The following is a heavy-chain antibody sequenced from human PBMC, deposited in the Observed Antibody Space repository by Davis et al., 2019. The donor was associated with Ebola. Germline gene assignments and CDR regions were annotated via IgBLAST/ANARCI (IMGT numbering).Heavy chain of an antibody. CDR3: ARDLAFDFWSGLAGDY. CDR2: ISRGGDTP. J-gene: IGHJ4*02. Sequence: GGSLRLSCVASGFTFSSYVMSWVRQAPGKGLEWVSAISRGGDTPYFADSVKGRFTISRDNSKNTLYLQMNSLRAEDTAVYYCARDLAFDFWSGLAGDYWGQGTLVTVSS. V-gene: IGHV3-23*01. CDR1: GFTFSSYV. D-gene: IGHD3-3*01.